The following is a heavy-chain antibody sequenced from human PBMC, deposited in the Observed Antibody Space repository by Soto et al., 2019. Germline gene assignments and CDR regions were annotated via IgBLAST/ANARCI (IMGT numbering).Heavy chain of an antibody. D-gene: IGHD3-16*02. CDR2: MNPNSGNT. V-gene: IGHV1-8*01. J-gene: IGHJ4*02. CDR3: ARGYYDYVWGSYREFDY. CDR1: GYTFTSYD. Sequence: ASVKVSCKASGYTFTSYDINWVRQATGQGLEWMGWMNPNSGNTGYAQKFQGRVTMTRNTSISTAYMELSSLRSEDAAVYYCARGYYDYVWGSYREFDYWGQGTLVTVSS.